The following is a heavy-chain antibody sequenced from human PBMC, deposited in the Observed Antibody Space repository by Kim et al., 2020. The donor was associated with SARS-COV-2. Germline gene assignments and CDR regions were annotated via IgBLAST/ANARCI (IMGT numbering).Heavy chain of an antibody. CDR2: ISYDGSNK. J-gene: IGHJ4*02. D-gene: IGHD1-26*01. V-gene: IGHV3-30*18. Sequence: GGSLRLSCAASGFTFSSYGMHWVRQAPGKGLEWVAVISYDGSNKYYADSVKGRFTISRDNSKNTLYLQMNSLRAEDTAVYYCAKSRPGGRGYFDYWGQGTLVTVSS. CDR3: AKSRPGGRGYFDY. CDR1: GFTFSSYG.